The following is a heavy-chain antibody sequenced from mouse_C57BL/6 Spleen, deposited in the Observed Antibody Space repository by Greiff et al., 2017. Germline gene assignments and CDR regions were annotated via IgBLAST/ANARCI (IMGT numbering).Heavy chain of an antibody. CDR2: INPSTGGT. CDR1: GYSFTGYY. J-gene: IGHJ3*01. D-gene: IGHD2-4*01. V-gene: IGHV1-42*01. Sequence: EVQLQQSGPELVKPGASVKISCKASGYSFTGYYMNWVKQSPEKSLEWIGEINPSTGGTTYNQKFKAKATLTVDKSSSTAYMQLKSLTSEDSAVYYCARDYDFAYWGQGTLVTVSA. CDR3: ARDYDFAY.